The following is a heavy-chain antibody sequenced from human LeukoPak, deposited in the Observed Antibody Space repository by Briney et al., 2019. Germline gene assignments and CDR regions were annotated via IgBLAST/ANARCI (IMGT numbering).Heavy chain of an antibody. CDR3: ARVVGLTGYSSTWYSGYYYYMDV. Sequence: VKVSCKASGGTFSGYAISWVRQAPGQGLEWMGGIIPIFGTANYAQKFQDRVTITADKSASTAYMELSSLRSEDTAVYYCARVVGLTGYSSTWYSGYYYYMDVWGKGTTVTVSS. D-gene: IGHD6-13*01. CDR1: GGTFSGYA. J-gene: IGHJ6*03. V-gene: IGHV1-69*13. CDR2: IIPIFGTA.